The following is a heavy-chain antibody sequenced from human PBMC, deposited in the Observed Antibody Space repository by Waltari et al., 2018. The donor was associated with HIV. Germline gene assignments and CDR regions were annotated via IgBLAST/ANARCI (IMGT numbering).Heavy chain of an antibody. D-gene: IGHD3-10*01. CDR1: GYIFTTYS. Sequence: QVQLVQSGAEVKKPGASLKVSCKASGYIFTTYSLHWVRQAPGQRLEWMEWINAGNGKTKYSQKFQGRVTITRDTSASTVYMELISLRSEDTAVYYCARDVDRGRGNWFDPWGQGTLVTVSS. CDR3: ARDVDRGRGNWFDP. CDR2: INAGNGKT. J-gene: IGHJ5*02. V-gene: IGHV1-3*01.